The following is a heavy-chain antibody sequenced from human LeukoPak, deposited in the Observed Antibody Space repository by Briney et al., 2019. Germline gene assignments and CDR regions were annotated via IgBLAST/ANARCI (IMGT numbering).Heavy chain of an antibody. Sequence: GGSLRLSCAASGFTFSSYAMHWVRRAPGKGLEYVSAISSNGGSTYYANSVKGRFTISRDNSKNTLYLQMGSLRAEDMAVYYCARRQPADYWGQGTLVNVSS. CDR3: ARRQPADY. J-gene: IGHJ4*02. CDR1: GFTFSSYA. CDR2: ISSNGGST. V-gene: IGHV3-64*01. D-gene: IGHD6-13*01.